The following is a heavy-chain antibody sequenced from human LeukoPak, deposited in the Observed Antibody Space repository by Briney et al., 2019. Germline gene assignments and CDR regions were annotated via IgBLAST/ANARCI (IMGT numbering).Heavy chain of an antibody. Sequence: ASVKVSCKASGYTFTGYYIHWVRQAPGQGLEWMGWINPDSGDTKYAQKFQGRVTVTRDTSISTAYMELSSLRSDDTAVYYCAKVLDGYKQRGYFDYWGQGTLVIVSS. CDR3: AKVLDGYKQRGYFDY. CDR2: INPDSGDT. CDR1: GYTFTGYY. J-gene: IGHJ4*02. V-gene: IGHV1-2*02. D-gene: IGHD5-24*01.